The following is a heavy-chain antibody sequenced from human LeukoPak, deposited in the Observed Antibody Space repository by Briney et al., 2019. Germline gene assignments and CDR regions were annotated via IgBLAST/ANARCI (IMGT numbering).Heavy chain of an antibody. CDR3: ARDGTFGSAAYWYYDL. CDR1: GFTLRSYE. CDR2: ISVVATII. V-gene: IGHV3-48*03. Sequence: GGSLRLSCEASGFTLRSYELNWVRQAPGKGLEWISHISVVATIISYADSVKGRFTISRDNAKNSLYLQINNLRVEDTASYYCARDGTFGSAAYWYYDLWGRGTLLTVSS. D-gene: IGHD2-15*01. J-gene: IGHJ2*01.